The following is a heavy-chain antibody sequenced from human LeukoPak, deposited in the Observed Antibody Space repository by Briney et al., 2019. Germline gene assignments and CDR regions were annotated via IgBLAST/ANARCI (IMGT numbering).Heavy chain of an antibody. CDR1: GGSFSVYY. CDR3: ARGQRGYSYGPAAFDI. D-gene: IGHD5-18*01. J-gene: IGHJ3*02. CDR2: INHSGST. V-gene: IGHV4-34*01. Sequence: SETLSLTCAVYGGSFSVYYWSWIRQPPGKGLEWIGEINHSGSTNYNPSLKRRVTISVDTSKNQFSLKLSSVTAADTAVYYCARGQRGYSYGPAAFDIWGQGTMVTVSS.